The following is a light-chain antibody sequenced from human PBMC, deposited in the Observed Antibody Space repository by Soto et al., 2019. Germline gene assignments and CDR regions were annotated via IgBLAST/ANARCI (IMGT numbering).Light chain of an antibody. CDR2: GAS. CDR1: QSVGSAY. Sequence: ETVLTQSPGTLPLSPGDRATLSCRASQSVGSAYLAWYQQKPGQAPRLLIYGASSRAAGIPDRFSGSGSGTDFTLTISRLEPEDFAVYYCQQYATSRWTFGQGTKVELK. V-gene: IGKV3-20*01. J-gene: IGKJ1*01. CDR3: QQYATSRWT.